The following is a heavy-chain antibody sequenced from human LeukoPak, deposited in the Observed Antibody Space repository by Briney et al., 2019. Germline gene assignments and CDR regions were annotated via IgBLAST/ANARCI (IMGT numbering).Heavy chain of an antibody. V-gene: IGHV4-34*01. Sequence: SVTLSLTCAVYGGSFSGYYWSWIRQPPGKGLEWIGEINHSGSTNYNPSLKSRVTISVDTSKNQFSLKLSSVTAADTAVYYCARSFIVVVPAAMSPDWFDPWGQGTLVTVSS. D-gene: IGHD2-2*01. CDR1: GGSFSGYY. CDR3: ARSFIVVVPAAMSPDWFDP. CDR2: INHSGST. J-gene: IGHJ5*02.